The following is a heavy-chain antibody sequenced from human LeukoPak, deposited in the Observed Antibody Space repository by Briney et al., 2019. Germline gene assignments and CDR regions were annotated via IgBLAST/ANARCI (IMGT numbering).Heavy chain of an antibody. J-gene: IGHJ4*02. D-gene: IGHD6-13*01. CDR3: ARDKTGHASGYSSSWYDY. V-gene: IGHV3-48*03. Sequence: GGSLRLSRAASGFTFSSYEMNWVRQAPGKGLEWVSYISSSGSTIYYADSVKGRFTISRDNAKNSLYLQMNSLRAEDTAVYYCARDKTGHASGYSSSWYDYWGQGTLVTVSS. CDR2: ISSSGSTI. CDR1: GFTFSSYE.